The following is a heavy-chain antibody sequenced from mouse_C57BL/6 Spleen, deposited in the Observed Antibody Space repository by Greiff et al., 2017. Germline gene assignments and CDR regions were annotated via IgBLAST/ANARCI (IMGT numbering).Heavy chain of an antibody. D-gene: IGHD4-1*01. CDR1: GYTFTSYW. CDR3: AKRGTGTYFDY. CDR2: IDPSDSET. Sequence: VQLQQPGAELVRPGSSVKLSCKASGYTFTSYWMHWVKQRPTQGLEWIGNIDPSDSETHYNQKFKDKATLTVDKSSSTAYMQLSSLTSEDSAVYYCAKRGTGTYFDYWGQGTTRTVSS. V-gene: IGHV1-52*01. J-gene: IGHJ2*01.